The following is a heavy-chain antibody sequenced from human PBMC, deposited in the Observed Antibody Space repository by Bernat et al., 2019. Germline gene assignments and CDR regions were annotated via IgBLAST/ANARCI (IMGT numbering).Heavy chain of an antibody. Sequence: QVQLVQSGAEVKKPGASVKVSCKASGYSFTGYYMHWVRQAPGHGLEWMGWINPNSGGTNYAQKFQGWVTMTRDTSISRAYMELSMMRSDDTAVYYCARGCIRYPYDAFDIWGQGTMVTVSS. J-gene: IGHJ3*02. CDR1: GYSFTGYY. CDR2: INPNSGGT. CDR3: ARGCIRYPYDAFDI. V-gene: IGHV1-2*04. D-gene: IGHD3-16*02.